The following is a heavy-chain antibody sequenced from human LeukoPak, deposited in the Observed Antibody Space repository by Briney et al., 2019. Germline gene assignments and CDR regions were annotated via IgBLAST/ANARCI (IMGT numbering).Heavy chain of an antibody. CDR3: ARTLMVSSLHFDY. V-gene: IGHV4-61*01. D-gene: IGHD3-10*01. CDR1: GGSVSSSSYY. J-gene: IGHJ4*02. Sequence: PSETPSLTCTVSGGSVSSSSYYWSWIRQPPGKGLEWIGYTHYSGSTNYNPSLKSRVTISVDTSKNQFSLKLISVTAADTAVYYCARTLMVSSLHFDYWGQGTLVTVSS. CDR2: THYSGST.